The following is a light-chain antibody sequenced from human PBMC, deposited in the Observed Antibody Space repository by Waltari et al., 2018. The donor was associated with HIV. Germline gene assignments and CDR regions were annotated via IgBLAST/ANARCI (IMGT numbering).Light chain of an antibody. CDR2: EVN. CDR1: TADVGGYNH. Sequence: SALTQPPSASGSPGQSVTIPCTGTTADVGGYNHVSWYQQHPGKAPKFLIFEVNQRPSGVPNRFSCSRSGNTASLTVSVLQAEDEAHYYCVSYAGVNDRWAFGGGTKLTV. J-gene: IGLJ3*02. CDR3: VSYAGVNDRWA. V-gene: IGLV2-8*01.